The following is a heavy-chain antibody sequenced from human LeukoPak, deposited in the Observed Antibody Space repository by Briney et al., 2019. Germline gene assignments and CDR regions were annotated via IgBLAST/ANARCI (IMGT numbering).Heavy chain of an antibody. CDR2: ISGSGGTT. Sequence: ETLSLTCTASGGSISSSNYYWGWIRQPPRKGLEWVSAISGSGGTTYYADSVRGRFTISRDSSKNKLYVQMNSLRADDTAIYYCAKGSQWLLRGGAYFDYWGQGTLVTVAS. CDR1: GGSISSSNYY. V-gene: IGHV3-23*01. D-gene: IGHD6-19*01. J-gene: IGHJ4*02. CDR3: AKGSQWLLRGGAYFDY.